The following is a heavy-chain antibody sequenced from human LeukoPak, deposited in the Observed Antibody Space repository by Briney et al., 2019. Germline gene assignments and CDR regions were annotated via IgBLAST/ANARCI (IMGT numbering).Heavy chain of an antibody. V-gene: IGHV3-66*01. Sequence: PGGSLRLSCAASGFTVSSNDMSWVRQAPGKGLEWVSIIHIGNSTYYADSVKGRFTISRDNSKNTLYLQMNSLRAEDTAVYYCARSYYPNYDILTVLDYWGQGTLVTVSS. CDR1: GFTVSSND. J-gene: IGHJ4*02. CDR3: ARSYYPNYDILTVLDY. D-gene: IGHD3-9*01. CDR2: IHIGNST.